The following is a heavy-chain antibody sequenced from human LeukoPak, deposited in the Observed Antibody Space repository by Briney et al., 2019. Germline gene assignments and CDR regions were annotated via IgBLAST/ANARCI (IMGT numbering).Heavy chain of an antibody. Sequence: PSETLSLTCTVSGGFISSTSYYWGWIRQPPGKGLEWIGSIYYSGSTYYNPSLKSRVTISVDTSKNQFSLKLTSVTAADTGVYYCARHDNYPGFGRGFDPWGQGFLVTVTS. J-gene: IGHJ5*02. D-gene: IGHD1-20*01. CDR3: ARHDNYPGFGRGFDP. CDR2: IYYSGST. V-gene: IGHV4-39*01. CDR1: GGFISSTSYY.